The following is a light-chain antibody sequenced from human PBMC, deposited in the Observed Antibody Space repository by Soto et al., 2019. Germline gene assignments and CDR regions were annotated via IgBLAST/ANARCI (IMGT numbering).Light chain of an antibody. CDR2: EVS. CDR3: CSYAGSSTPLI. J-gene: IGLJ1*01. Sequence: TQPSSLSVSPGQSGTMSCAGTSSDGGSYNLVSWYQQHPGKAPKLMIYEVSKRPSGVSNRFSGSKSGNTASLTISGLQAEDEADYYCCSYAGSSTPLIFGTGTKVTVL. V-gene: IGLV2-23*02. CDR1: SSDGGSYNL.